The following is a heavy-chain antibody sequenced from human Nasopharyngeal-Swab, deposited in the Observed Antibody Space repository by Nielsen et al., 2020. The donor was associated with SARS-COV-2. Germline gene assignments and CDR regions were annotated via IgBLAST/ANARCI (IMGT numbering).Heavy chain of an antibody. D-gene: IGHD3-16*01. CDR1: GFVFSIYG. CDR3: ARDIGGGRDGSDY. CDR2: ISSRSSNI. J-gene: IGHJ4*02. V-gene: IGHV3-21*01. Sequence: GGSLRLSCAASGFVFSIYGMNWVRQAPGKGLEWVSSISSRSSNIYYADSVKGRFTISRDNAKNSLYLQMNSLRVEDTAVYYCARDIGGGRDGSDYWGQGTLVTVS.